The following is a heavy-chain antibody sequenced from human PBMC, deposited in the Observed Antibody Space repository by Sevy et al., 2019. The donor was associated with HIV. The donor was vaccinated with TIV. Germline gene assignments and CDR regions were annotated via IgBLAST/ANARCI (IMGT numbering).Heavy chain of an antibody. Sequence: GGSLRLSCAASGFTFSSYAMHWVRQAPGKGLEWVAVISYDGSNKYYANSVKGQFTISRNNSKNTLYLQMNRLRAEDTAVYYCARDRIVRATEPYYGMDVWGQGTTVTVSS. V-gene: IGHV3-30-3*01. D-gene: IGHD1-26*01. J-gene: IGHJ6*02. CDR2: ISYDGSNK. CDR1: GFTFSSYA. CDR3: ARDRIVRATEPYYGMDV.